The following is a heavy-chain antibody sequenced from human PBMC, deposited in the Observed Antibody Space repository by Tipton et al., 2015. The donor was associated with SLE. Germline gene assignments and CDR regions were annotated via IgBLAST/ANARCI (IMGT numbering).Heavy chain of an antibody. V-gene: IGHV4-39*07. D-gene: IGHD3-9*01. CDR3: TRALVLRYFDY. CDR2: IYYSGST. Sequence: TLSLTCTVSGGSISSSSYYWGWIRQPPGKGLEWIGSIYYSGSTYYNPSLKSRVTISVDTSKNQFSLKLSSVTAADTAVYYCTRALVLRYFDYWGQGTLVTVSS. J-gene: IGHJ4*02. CDR1: GGSISSSSYY.